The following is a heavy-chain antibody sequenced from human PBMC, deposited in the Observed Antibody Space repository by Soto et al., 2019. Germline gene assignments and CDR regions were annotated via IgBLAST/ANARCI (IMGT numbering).Heavy chain of an antibody. J-gene: IGHJ4*02. D-gene: IGHD3-3*01. Sequence: ASVKVSCKVSGYTLTELSMHWVRQAPGKGLEWMGGFDPEDGETIYAQKFQGRVTMTEDTSTDTAYMELSSLRSEDTAVYYCATNPNYDFWSGYYFDYWGQGTLVTVSS. CDR2: FDPEDGET. CDR1: GYTLTELS. CDR3: ATNPNYDFWSGYYFDY. V-gene: IGHV1-24*01.